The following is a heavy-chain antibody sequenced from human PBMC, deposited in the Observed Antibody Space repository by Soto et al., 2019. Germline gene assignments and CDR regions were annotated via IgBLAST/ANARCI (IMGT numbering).Heavy chain of an antibody. J-gene: IGHJ4*02. CDR1: GGSISSYY. D-gene: IGHD3-22*01. CDR3: ASGDYYDSSGYLSSFDY. V-gene: IGHV4-59*01. Sequence: PSETLSLTCTVSGGSISSYYWSWIRQPPGKGLEWIGYIYYSGSTNYNPSLKSRVTISVDTSKNQFSLKLSSVTAADTAVYYCASGDYYDSSGYLSSFDYWGQGTLVTVSS. CDR2: IYYSGST.